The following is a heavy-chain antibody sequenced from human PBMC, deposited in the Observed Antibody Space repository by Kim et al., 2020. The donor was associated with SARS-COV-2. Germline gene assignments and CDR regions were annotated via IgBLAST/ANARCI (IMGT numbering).Heavy chain of an antibody. J-gene: IGHJ6*02. CDR3: ASSLRRYYYYYGMDV. CDR1: GFTFSDYY. V-gene: IGHV3-11*01. CDR2: ISSSGSTI. Sequence: GGSLRLSCAASGFTFSDYYMSWIRQAPGKGLEWVSYISSSGSTIYYADSVKGRFTISRDNAKNSLYLQMNSLRAEDTAVYYCASSLRRYYYYYGMDVWGQGTTVTVSS. D-gene: IGHD4-17*01.